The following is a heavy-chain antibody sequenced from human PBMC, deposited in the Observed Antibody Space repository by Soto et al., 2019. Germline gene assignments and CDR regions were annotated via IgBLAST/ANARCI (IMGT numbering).Heavy chain of an antibody. Sequence: QVQLQESGPGLVKPSETLSLTCTVSGGSVSSGSYYWSWIRQPPGKVLECSGYIYYSGSTNYNPSLKSRVTISVDTSKNQFSLKLSAVTAADTAVYYCARVSSSWGLVNYFDYWGQGTLVTVSS. CDR2: IYYSGST. J-gene: IGHJ4*02. CDR1: GGSVSSGSYY. V-gene: IGHV4-61*01. CDR3: ARVSSSWGLVNYFDY. D-gene: IGHD6-13*01.